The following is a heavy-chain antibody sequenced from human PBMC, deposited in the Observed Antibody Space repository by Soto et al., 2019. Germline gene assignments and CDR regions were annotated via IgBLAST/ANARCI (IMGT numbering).Heavy chain of an antibody. CDR3: ARVADCTYSSNCNGRAAFHM. D-gene: IGHD6-13*01. CDR2: INRDGSTI. CDR1: GFTLSSHW. J-gene: IGHJ3*02. V-gene: IGHV3-74*01. Sequence: EVQLVESGGGLAQPGGSLRLSCAASGFTLSSHWMHWVRQAPGKGLVWVSRINRDGSTINYGDSVRGRYTISRDNAKNTLSLQVNSLRAEDTAVYYCARVADCTYSSNCNGRAAFHMWGQGTMVTVSS.